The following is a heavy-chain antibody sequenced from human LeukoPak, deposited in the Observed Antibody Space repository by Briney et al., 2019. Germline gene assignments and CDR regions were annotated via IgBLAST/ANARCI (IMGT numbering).Heavy chain of an antibody. V-gene: IGHV3-9*01. Sequence: GGSLRLSCAASGFTFDDYAMHWVRQAPGNGLGWVSGISWNSGSIGYADSVKGRFTISRDNAKNSQYLQLNSMRAEDTALYYCAKDSSSWYGPIDYWGQGTLVTVSS. D-gene: IGHD6-13*01. J-gene: IGHJ4*02. CDR2: ISWNSGSI. CDR1: GFTFDDYA. CDR3: AKDSSSWYGPIDY.